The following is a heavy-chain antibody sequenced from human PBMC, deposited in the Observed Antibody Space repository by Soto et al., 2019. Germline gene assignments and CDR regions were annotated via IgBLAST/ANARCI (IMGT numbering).Heavy chain of an antibody. CDR2: ISYDGSNK. CDR3: AKDTYFSIPTSGSYSDANWFDP. V-gene: IGHV3-30*18. D-gene: IGHD3-10*01. Sequence: GGSLRLSCAASGFTFSSYGMHWVRQAPGKGLEWVAVISYDGSNKYYADSVKGRFTISRDNSKNTLYLQMNSLRAEDTAVYYCAKDTYFSIPTSGSYSDANWFDPWGQGTLVTVSS. J-gene: IGHJ5*02. CDR1: GFTFSSYG.